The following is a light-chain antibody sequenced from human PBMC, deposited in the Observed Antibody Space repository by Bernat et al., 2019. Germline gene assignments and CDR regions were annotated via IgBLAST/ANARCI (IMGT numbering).Light chain of an antibody. CDR1: AFPKQY. J-gene: IGLJ2*01. CDR3: QSADSSGTYPVV. CDR2: KGS. V-gene: IGLV3-25*02. Sequence: SYELTQPPSVSVSPGQTARITCSGDAFPKQYAYWYQQKPGQAPVLVIYKGSERPSGIPERFSGSSSGTTVTLTISGVQAEDEADYYCQSADSSGTYPVVFGGGTKLTVL.